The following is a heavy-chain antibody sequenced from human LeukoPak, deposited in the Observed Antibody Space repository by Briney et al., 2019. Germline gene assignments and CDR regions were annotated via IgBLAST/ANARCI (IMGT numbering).Heavy chain of an antibody. D-gene: IGHD3-22*01. CDR1: GFPLSTRGMC. V-gene: IGHV2-70*11. Sequence: SGPTLVNPPQTLTLTYTFSGFPLSTRGMCVSWIRQPPGKALEWLSRIDWDDDKYYSTSLKTRLTISKDTSKNQVVLTMTNMDPVDTATYYCAHHYYDSSGYYYDGIDYWGQGTLVTVSS. J-gene: IGHJ4*02. CDR2: IDWDDDK. CDR3: AHHYYDSSGYYYDGIDY.